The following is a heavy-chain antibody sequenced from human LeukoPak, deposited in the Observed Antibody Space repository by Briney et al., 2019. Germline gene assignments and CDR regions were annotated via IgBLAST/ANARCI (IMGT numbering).Heavy chain of an antibody. CDR3: ARNLGFGELGSGMDV. V-gene: IGHV3-13*01. J-gene: IGHJ6*02. D-gene: IGHD3-10*01. CDR2: IGTAGDT. Sequence: GGSLRLSCAASGFTFSSYDMHWVRQATGKGLEWVSAIGTAGDTYYPGSVKGRFTISRENAKNSLYLQMNGLRAGDTAVYYCARNLGFGELGSGMDVWGQGTTVTVSS. CDR1: GFTFSSYD.